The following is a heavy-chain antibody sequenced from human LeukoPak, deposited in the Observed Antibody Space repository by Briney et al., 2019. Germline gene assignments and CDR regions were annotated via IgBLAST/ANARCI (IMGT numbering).Heavy chain of an antibody. J-gene: IGHJ4*02. CDR2: IRYDGSNK. D-gene: IGHD6-25*01. CDR3: ARVLDNSSSRYQSLKY. CDR1: GFTFSSYG. V-gene: IGHV3-30*02. Sequence: GGSLRLSCAASGFTFSSYGMHWVRQAPGKGLEWVAFIRYDGSNKQYADSVKGRFTISRDNAKNSLYLQMDSLRAEDTAVYYCARVLDNSSSRYQSLKYWGQGTLVTVSS.